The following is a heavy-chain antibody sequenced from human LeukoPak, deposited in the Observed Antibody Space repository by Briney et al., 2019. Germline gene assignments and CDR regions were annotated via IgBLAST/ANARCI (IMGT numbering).Heavy chain of an antibody. D-gene: IGHD3-10*01. CDR2: ISSSSSYI. J-gene: IGHJ5*02. CDR1: GFTFSSYS. Sequence: GGSLRLSCAASGFTFSSYSMNWVRQAPGKGLEWVSSISSSSSYIYYADSVKGRFTISRDNAENSLYLQMNSLRAEDTAVYYCANYYGSGSFRNWFDPWGQGTLVTVSS. V-gene: IGHV3-21*04. CDR3: ANYYGSGSFRNWFDP.